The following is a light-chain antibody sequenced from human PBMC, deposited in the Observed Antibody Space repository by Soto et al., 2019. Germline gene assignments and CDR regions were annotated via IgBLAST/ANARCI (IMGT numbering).Light chain of an antibody. Sequence: EIVVTPSPGTLSLSPGERATLSCRASQSISSYLAWYQQKPGQAPRLLIYGASSRATGIPDRFSGSGSGTDFALAITRLEPADVAVYYCQQSGSSPGTFGQGTKLEIK. CDR1: QSISSY. CDR3: QQSGSSPGT. CDR2: GAS. V-gene: IGKV3-20*01. J-gene: IGKJ2*01.